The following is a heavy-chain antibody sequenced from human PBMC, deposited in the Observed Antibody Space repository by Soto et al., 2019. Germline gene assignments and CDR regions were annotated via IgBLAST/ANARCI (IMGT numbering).Heavy chain of an antibody. J-gene: IGHJ6*02. CDR3: ASYGSGSYIGANYYYYYGMDV. CDR2: ISGSGGST. D-gene: IGHD3-10*01. Sequence: PGGSLRLSCAASGFTFSSYAMSWVRQAPGKGLEWVSAISGSGGSTYYADSVKGRFTISRDNSKNTLYLQMNSLRAEDTAVYYCASYGSGSYIGANYYYYYGMDVWGQGTTVTVSS. V-gene: IGHV3-23*01. CDR1: GFTFSSYA.